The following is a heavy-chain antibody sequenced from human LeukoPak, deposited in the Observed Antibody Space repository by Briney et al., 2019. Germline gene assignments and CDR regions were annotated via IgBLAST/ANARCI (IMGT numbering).Heavy chain of an antibody. D-gene: IGHD3-3*02. CDR3: ARDILGGVGNGFDP. V-gene: IGHV3-21*01. Sequence: GGSLRLSCEVSGFTFSVYSMNWVGQAPGERLQWVASISSDGVYTYYADSVKGRFTISRDNAKDSLYLQMVTLRAEDTAVYYCARDILGGVGNGFDPWGQGTLVTVSS. CDR2: ISSDGVYT. CDR1: GFTFSVYS. J-gene: IGHJ5*02.